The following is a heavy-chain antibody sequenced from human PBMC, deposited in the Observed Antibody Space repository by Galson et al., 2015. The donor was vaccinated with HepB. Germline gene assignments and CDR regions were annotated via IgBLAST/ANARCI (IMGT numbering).Heavy chain of an antibody. CDR3: AREALLWFGLEEDWYFDL. J-gene: IGHJ2*01. CDR2: ISSSSSYI. V-gene: IGHV3-21*01. CDR1: GFTFSSYS. D-gene: IGHD3-10*01. Sequence: SLRLSCAASGFTFSSYSMSWVRQAPGKGLEWVSSISSSSSYIYYADSVKGRFTISRDNAKNSLYLQMNSLRAEDTAVYYCAREALLWFGLEEDWYFDLWGRGTLVTVSS.